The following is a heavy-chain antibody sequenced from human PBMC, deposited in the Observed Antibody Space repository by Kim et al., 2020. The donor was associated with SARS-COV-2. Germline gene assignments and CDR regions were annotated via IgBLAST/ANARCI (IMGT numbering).Heavy chain of an antibody. CDR1: GFTFSSYA. CDR3: ARYHFLFLYDY. J-gene: IGHJ4*02. CDR2: ISYDGSNK. D-gene: IGHD3-3*01. Sequence: GGSLRLSCAASGFTFSSYAMYWVRQAPGKGLEWVAVISYDGSNKYYADSVKGRFTISRDNSKNTLYLQMNSLRAEDTAVYYCARYHFLFLYDYWGQGTLVTVSS. V-gene: IGHV3-30-3*01.